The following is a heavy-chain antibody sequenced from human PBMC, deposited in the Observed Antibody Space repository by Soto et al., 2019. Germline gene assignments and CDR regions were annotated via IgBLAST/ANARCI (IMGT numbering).Heavy chain of an antibody. CDR1: GLIVNTYY. CDR2: IYSGGDT. V-gene: IGHV3-53*01. J-gene: IGHJ4*02. D-gene: IGHD3-9*01. CDR3: ARTDYDVLTGYYVDS. Sequence: EVRLVESGGGLIQPGGSLRLSCAASGLIVNTYYMTWVRQAPGKGLEWVSVIYSGGDTYYADAVKGRFTISRDKSXXTLYLQMNSLRAEDTAVYYCARTDYDVLTGYYVDSWVQGTLVTVSS.